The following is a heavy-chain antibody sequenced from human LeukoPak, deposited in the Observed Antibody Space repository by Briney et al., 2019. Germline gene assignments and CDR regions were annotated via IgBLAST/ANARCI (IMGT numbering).Heavy chain of an antibody. Sequence: GGSLRLSCAASGFTFSSYSMNWVRQAPGKGLEWVSSISSSSSYIYYADSVKGRFTISRDNAKNSLYLQMNSLRAEDTAVYYCARDDYGSGSFGYDMDVWGQGTTVTVSS. CDR1: GFTFSSYS. V-gene: IGHV3-21*01. CDR3: ARDDYGSGSFGYDMDV. CDR2: ISSSSSYI. J-gene: IGHJ6*02. D-gene: IGHD3-10*01.